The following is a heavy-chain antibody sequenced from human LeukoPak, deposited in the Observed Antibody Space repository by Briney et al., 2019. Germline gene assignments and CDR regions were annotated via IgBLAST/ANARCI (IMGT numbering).Heavy chain of an antibody. V-gene: IGHV3-74*01. J-gene: IGHJ5*02. CDR2: INTDGSST. CDR3: ASDGSYDENWFDP. D-gene: IGHD2-15*01. CDR1: GSTFSSYW. Sequence: PGGSLRLSCAASGSTFSSYWMHWVRQAPGKGLVWVSRINTDGSSTSYADSVKGRFTISRDNAKNTLYLQMNSLRAEDTAVYYCASDGSYDENWFDPWGQGTLVTVSS.